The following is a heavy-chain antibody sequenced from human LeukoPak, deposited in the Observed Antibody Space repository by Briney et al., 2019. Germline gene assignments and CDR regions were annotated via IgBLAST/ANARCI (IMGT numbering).Heavy chain of an antibody. CDR2: ISDSGSTI. V-gene: IGHV3-11*01. Sequence: PGGSLRLSCAASGFIFSDYYMTWIRQTPGKGLEWLSYISDSGSTINYADSVKGRLTISRDNAKKSLFLQMSSLRAEDTAVYYCAIYYDSSGSIDHWGQGTLVTVSS. CDR1: GFIFSDYY. D-gene: IGHD3-22*01. J-gene: IGHJ4*02. CDR3: AIYYDSSGSIDH.